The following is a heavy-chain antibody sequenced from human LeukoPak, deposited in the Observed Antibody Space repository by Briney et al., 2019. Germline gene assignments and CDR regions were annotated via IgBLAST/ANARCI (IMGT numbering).Heavy chain of an antibody. CDR3: AKHPSGYYYDLFDY. Sequence: GGSLRLSCAASGFTFSSYWMHWVRQAPGKGLEWVSSIGGGGGSTYYADSVKGRFTISRDNSKNTLDLHMNNLRVEDTAVYYCAKHPSGYYYDLFDYWGQGTLVTVSS. CDR1: GFTFSSYW. D-gene: IGHD3-22*01. V-gene: IGHV3-23*01. CDR2: IGGGGGST. J-gene: IGHJ4*02.